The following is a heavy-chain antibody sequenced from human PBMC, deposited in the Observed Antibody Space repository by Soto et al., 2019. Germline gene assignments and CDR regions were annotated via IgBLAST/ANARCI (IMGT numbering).Heavy chain of an antibody. V-gene: IGHV3-23*01. Sequence: GGSLRLSCAASGFTFSSYAMSWVRQAPGKGLEWVSAISGSGGSTYYADSVKGRFTISRDNSKNTLYLQMNSLRAEDTAVYYCAKEGGGYDSHIVVVTALPGEWFDPWGQGTLVTVSS. CDR1: GFTFSSYA. CDR2: ISGSGGST. CDR3: AKEGGGYDSHIVVVTALPGEWFDP. D-gene: IGHD2-21*02. J-gene: IGHJ5*02.